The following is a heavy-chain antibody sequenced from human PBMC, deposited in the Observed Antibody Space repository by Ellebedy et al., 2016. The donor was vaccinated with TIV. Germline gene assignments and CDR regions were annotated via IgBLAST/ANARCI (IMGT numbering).Heavy chain of an antibody. V-gene: IGHV2-70*01. J-gene: IGHJ3*02. CDR3: ARMGEGGGSCYDDAFDI. CDR1: GFSLSTTGMC. CDR2: IDWDGDQ. D-gene: IGHD2-15*01. Sequence: SGPTLVXPTQTLTLTCTFSGFSLSTTGMCVSWIRQAPGKALEWLAVIDWDGDQFYSTSLKARLTVSKDTSRNRVVLTMINADPVDTATYYCARMGEGGGSCYDDAFDIWGHGTMVTVSS.